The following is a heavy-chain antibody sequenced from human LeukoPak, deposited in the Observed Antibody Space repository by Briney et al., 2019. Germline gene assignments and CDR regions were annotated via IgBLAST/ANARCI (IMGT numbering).Heavy chain of an antibody. V-gene: IGHV5-51*01. CDR2: IYPGDSDT. CDR1: GYSFTNYW. J-gene: IGHJ4*02. Sequence: GESLKISCEGSGYSFTNYWIGWVRQMPGEGLEWMGIIYPGDSDTTYSPSLQGLVTISADKSISTAYLQWSSLKASDTAMYYCARRYCSSTSCYFDYWGQGTLVTVSS. CDR3: ARRYCSSTSCYFDY. D-gene: IGHD2-2*01.